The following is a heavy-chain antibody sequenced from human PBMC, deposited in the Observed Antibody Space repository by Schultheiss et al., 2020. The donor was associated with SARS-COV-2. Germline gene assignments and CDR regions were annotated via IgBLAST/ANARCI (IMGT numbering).Heavy chain of an antibody. Sequence: GGSLRLSCAASGFTFSSYAMSWVRQAPGKGLEWVSAIGTAGDTYYPGSVKGRFTISRENAKNSLYLQMNSLRAEDTAVYYCASSPDLVVPAGTHYYYMDVWGKGTTVTVSS. CDR1: GFTFSSYA. D-gene: IGHD2-2*01. J-gene: IGHJ6*03. V-gene: IGHV3-13*01. CDR3: ASSPDLVVPAGTHYYYMDV. CDR2: IGTAGDT.